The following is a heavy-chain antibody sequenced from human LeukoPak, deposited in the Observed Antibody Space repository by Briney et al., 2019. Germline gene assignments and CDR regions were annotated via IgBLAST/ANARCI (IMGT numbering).Heavy chain of an antibody. Sequence: GGSLRLSCAASGFTFSSYAMSWVRQAPGKGLEWVSAISGSGGNTYYADSVKGRFTISRDNSKNTLYVQMNSLRAEDTAVYYCVSSCTSTSCYVPAYWGQGTLVTVSS. D-gene: IGHD2-2*01. CDR1: GFTFSSYA. V-gene: IGHV3-23*01. CDR3: VSSCTSTSCYVPAY. CDR2: ISGSGGNT. J-gene: IGHJ4*02.